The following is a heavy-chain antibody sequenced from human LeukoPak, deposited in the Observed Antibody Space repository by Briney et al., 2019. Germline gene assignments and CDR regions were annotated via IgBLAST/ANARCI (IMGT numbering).Heavy chain of an antibody. CDR3: ARRSIRGYSYGCFDY. V-gene: IGHV5-51*01. Sequence: GESLKISCQGSGYSFTSYWIGWVRQMPGKGLEWMGIIYPGDSDTRYSPSFQGQVTISADKSISTAYLQWSSLKASDTAMYYCARRSIRGYSYGCFDYWGQGTLVTVSS. D-gene: IGHD5-18*01. J-gene: IGHJ4*02. CDR2: IYPGDSDT. CDR1: GYSFTSYW.